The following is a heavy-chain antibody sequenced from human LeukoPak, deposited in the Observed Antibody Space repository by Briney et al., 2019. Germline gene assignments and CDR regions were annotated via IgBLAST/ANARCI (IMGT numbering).Heavy chain of an antibody. J-gene: IGHJ6*04. D-gene: IGHD6-19*01. Sequence: PGGSLRLSCAASGFTFSSCAMSWVRQAPGKGLEWVSGISGGGGGTNYADSVKSRFTISRDNPKNTLYLEMNHLRVEDTAVYYCAKDRWEQWLGVSYYDYGMDVWGKGTTVTVSS. V-gene: IGHV3-23*01. CDR2: ISGGGGGT. CDR1: GFTFSSCA. CDR3: AKDRWEQWLGVSYYDYGMDV.